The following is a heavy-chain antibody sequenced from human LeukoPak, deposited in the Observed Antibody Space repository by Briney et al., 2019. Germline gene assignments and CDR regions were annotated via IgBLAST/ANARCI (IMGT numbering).Heavy chain of an antibody. CDR3: AGELYDYVWGSYYY. J-gene: IGHJ4*02. V-gene: IGHV3-74*01. Sequence: GGSLRLSCAPSGFTFSTYWMIWVRQAPGKGLEYVSHMNADGSTTNYADSVKGRFTISRDNAKNSLYLQMNSLRAEDTAVYYCAGELYDYVWGSYYYWGQGTLVTVSS. CDR2: MNADGSTT. CDR1: GFTFSTYW. D-gene: IGHD3-16*01.